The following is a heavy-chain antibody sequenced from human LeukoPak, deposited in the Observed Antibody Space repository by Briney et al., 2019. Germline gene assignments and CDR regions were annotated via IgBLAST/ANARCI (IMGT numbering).Heavy chain of an antibody. J-gene: IGHJ4*02. Sequence: WETLSLTCTVSGSXITNYYCHWIRQPPGKGLEWIGSIYYSGSTYYNPSIESGVTISVDTTMNNSSLMLSSVTAADTAVYYCARHHRGPLKAPWGNYFGGWGQGTLVSVSS. CDR3: ARHHRGPLKAPWGNYFGG. V-gene: IGHV4-59*04. CDR1: GSXITNYY. D-gene: IGHD3-16*01. CDR2: IYYSGST.